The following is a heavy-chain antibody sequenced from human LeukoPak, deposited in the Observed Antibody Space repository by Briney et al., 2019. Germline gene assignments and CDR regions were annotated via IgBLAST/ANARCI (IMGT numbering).Heavy chain of an antibody. Sequence: SGPTLVKPTQTLTLTCTFSGFSLTSTAMGVAWIRQPPGKALEWLALIYWDNDERYNPSLRNRLTITKDTSKNQVVLTMTNMDPVDTATYYCARVTTVTAQPLFDYWGQGTLVTVSS. CDR1: GFSLTSTAMG. D-gene: IGHD4-17*01. J-gene: IGHJ4*02. V-gene: IGHV2-5*02. CDR3: ARVTTVTAQPLFDY. CDR2: IYWDNDE.